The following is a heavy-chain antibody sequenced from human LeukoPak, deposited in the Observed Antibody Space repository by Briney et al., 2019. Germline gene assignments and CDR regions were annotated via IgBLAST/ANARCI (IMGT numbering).Heavy chain of an antibody. V-gene: IGHV1-46*01. CDR1: GYTFTTYY. Sequence: ASVKVSCKASGYTFTTYYIHWVRQAPGQGLEWLGIINPSGGSPTYAQKFQGRVTMTRDTSISTAYMELSRLRSDDTAVYYCARDRYYDSSGHENWFDPWGQGTLVTVSS. CDR2: INPSGGSP. CDR3: ARDRYYDSSGHENWFDP. J-gene: IGHJ5*02. D-gene: IGHD3-22*01.